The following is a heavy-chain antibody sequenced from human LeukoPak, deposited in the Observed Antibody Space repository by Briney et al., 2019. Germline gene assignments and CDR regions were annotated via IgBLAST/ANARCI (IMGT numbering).Heavy chain of an antibody. CDR3: ARHGSIATGAFTY. J-gene: IGHJ4*02. CDR2: IYYSGST. V-gene: IGHV4-39*01. CDR1: GGSISRSSYY. D-gene: IGHD6-13*01. Sequence: SETLPLTCSVSGGSISRSSYYWGWTRQPPGKGLEWIGSIYYSGSTYYNPSLKGRVTISVDTSRNQFSLKLGSVTAADTAVYYCARHGSIATGAFTYWGQGTLVTVSS.